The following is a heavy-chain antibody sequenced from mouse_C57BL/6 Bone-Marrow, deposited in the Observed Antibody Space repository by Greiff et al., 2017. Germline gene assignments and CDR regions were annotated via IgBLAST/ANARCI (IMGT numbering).Heavy chain of an antibody. CDR2: ISDGGSYT. CDR1: GFTFSSYA. J-gene: IGHJ3*01. V-gene: IGHV5-4*03. Sequence: EVKLQESGGGLVKPGGSLKLSCAASGFTFSSYAMSWVRQTPEKRLEWVATISDGGSYTYYPDNVKGRFTISRDNAKNNLYLQMSHLKSEDTAMYYGAKGVYDYDDSWFAYWGQGTLVTVSA. D-gene: IGHD2-4*01. CDR3: AKGVYDYDDSWFAY.